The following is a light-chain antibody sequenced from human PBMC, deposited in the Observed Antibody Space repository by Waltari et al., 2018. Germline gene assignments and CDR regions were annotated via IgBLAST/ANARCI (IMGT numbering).Light chain of an antibody. CDR3: QQRSNWPYT. CDR2: DAS. J-gene: IGKJ2*01. Sequence: EIVLTQSPATLSLSPGGRATLSCRASQTVRTYLAWSQQKPGQAPRLLIFDASSRATGIPAKFSGSGSGTDFTLTVSNLEPEDFAIYYCQQRSNWPYTFGQGTRVEIK. CDR1: QTVRTY. V-gene: IGKV3-11*01.